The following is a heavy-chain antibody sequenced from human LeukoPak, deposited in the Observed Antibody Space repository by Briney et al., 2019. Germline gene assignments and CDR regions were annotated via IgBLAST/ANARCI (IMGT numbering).Heavy chain of an antibody. Sequence: SETLSLTCAVYGGSFSAYYWSWIRQPPGKGLEWIGEINHSGSTNYNPSLKSRVTISVDTSKNHFSLKLSTVTAADTAVYYCARGYSSSWYTFGYWGQGTLVTVSS. D-gene: IGHD6-13*01. CDR3: ARGYSSSWYTFGY. CDR2: INHSGST. J-gene: IGHJ4*02. V-gene: IGHV4-34*01. CDR1: GGSFSAYY.